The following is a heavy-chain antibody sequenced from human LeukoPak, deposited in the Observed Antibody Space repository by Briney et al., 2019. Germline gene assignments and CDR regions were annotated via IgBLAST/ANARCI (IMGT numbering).Heavy chain of an antibody. Sequence: KSGGSLRLSCAASGFTFSSYSMNWVRQAPGKGLEWVSFISSSSSYIYYADSVKGRFTVSRDNAKNSLYLQMNSLRAEDTAVYYCARDGSREGIFGVVDKDPFHIWGQGTMVTVSS. CDR1: GFTFSSYS. V-gene: IGHV3-21*01. D-gene: IGHD3-3*01. J-gene: IGHJ3*02. CDR3: ARDGSREGIFGVVDKDPFHI. CDR2: ISSSSSYI.